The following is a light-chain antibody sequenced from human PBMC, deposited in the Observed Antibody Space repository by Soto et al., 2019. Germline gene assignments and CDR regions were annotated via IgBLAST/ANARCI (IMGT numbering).Light chain of an antibody. CDR2: SAS. J-gene: IGKJ4*01. Sequence: EIVLTQSPGTLSLSPGERATFSCRASQSVSSNYLVWYQQKPGQAPRLLMFSASSRATGIPDRFSGTASGTDFTLTISRLEPEDFAVYYCQHYESAPLTFGGGTKVEIK. CDR3: QHYESAPLT. CDR1: QSVSSNY. V-gene: IGKV3-20*01.